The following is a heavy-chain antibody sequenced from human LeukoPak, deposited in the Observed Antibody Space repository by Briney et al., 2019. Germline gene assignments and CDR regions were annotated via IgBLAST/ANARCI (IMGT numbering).Heavy chain of an antibody. CDR2: INPSDGST. CDR3: AREGGGLGYFDS. D-gene: IGHD3-16*01. CDR1: GYMFTRHY. J-gene: IGHJ4*02. Sequence: ASVKVSCKATGYMFTRHYVHCVRQAPGHGLEWMGIINPSDGSTNYAQKFQGRVTMTTDTSTSTVYMELSSLRSEDTAVYYCAREGGGLGYFDSWGQGTLVTVSS. V-gene: IGHV1-46*01.